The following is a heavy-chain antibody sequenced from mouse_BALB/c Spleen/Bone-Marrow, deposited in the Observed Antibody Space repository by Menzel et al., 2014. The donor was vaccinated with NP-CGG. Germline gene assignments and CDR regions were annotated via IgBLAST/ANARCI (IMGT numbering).Heavy chain of an antibody. CDR2: IYLGDGDT. V-gene: IGHV1-82*01. CDR3: ASGSSSFAY. Sequence: VKLVESGPELVKPGASVKISCKASGYAFSSSWMNWVKQRPGQGLEWIGRIYLGDGDTNYNGKFKGKAILTADKSSSTAYMQLSSLTSVDSAVYFCASGSSSFAYWGQGTLVTVSA. CDR1: GYAFSSSW. J-gene: IGHJ3*01. D-gene: IGHD1-1*01.